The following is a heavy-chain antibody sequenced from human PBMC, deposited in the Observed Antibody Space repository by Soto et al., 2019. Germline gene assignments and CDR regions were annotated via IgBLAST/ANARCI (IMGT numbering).Heavy chain of an antibody. CDR3: ARDEESSSSGYYFDY. V-gene: IGHV3-48*02. D-gene: IGHD6-6*01. CDR1: GFTFSSYS. CDR2: ISSSSSTI. J-gene: IGHJ4*02. Sequence: GGSLRLSCAASGFTFSSYSMNWVRQAPGKGLEWVSYISSSSSTIYYADSVKGRFTISRDNAKNSLYLQMNSLRDEDTAVYYCARDEESSSSGYYFDYWGQGTLVTVSS.